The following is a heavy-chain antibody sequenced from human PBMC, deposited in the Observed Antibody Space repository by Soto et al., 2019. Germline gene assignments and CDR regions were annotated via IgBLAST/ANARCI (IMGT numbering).Heavy chain of an antibody. CDR2: ITGGGGHT. V-gene: IGHV3-23*01. Sequence: EVQLLQSGGGLVQPGGSLRLSCAASGFTFSNFAMRWIRQAPGKGLEWVSGITGGGGHTDYADSVKGRFTISRDNSKNTLYLQMSSLRAEDTAVYYCAKAHRVYSSTWFFFDSWGQGTLVTVSS. CDR3: AKAHRVYSSTWFFFDS. J-gene: IGHJ4*02. CDR1: GFTFSNFA. D-gene: IGHD6-19*01.